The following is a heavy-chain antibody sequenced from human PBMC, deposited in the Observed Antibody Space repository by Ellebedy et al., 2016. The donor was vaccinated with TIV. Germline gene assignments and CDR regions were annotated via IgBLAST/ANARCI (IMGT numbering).Heavy chain of an antibody. Sequence: PGGSLRLSCAAWGFSFSNFWMSWVRQAPGKGLEWVAHIKTDGSETYYVDSVKGRFTISRDNAKNTVYLQMNSLRAEDTAVYYCATERSGSYYNYWGQGTLVTVSS. CDR1: GFSFSNFW. D-gene: IGHD1-26*01. CDR3: ATERSGSYYNY. J-gene: IGHJ4*02. CDR2: IKTDGSET. V-gene: IGHV3-7*01.